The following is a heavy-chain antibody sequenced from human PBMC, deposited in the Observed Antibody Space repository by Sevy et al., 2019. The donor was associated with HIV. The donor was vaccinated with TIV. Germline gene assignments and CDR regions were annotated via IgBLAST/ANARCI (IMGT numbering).Heavy chain of an antibody. J-gene: IGHJ6*02. Sequence: GGSLRLSCAASGFIFSNYYMSWIRQAPGKGLEWVSYISTSGTTMFYADSVKGRFTISRDNAKNSLYLQMNILRAEDTAVYFCARAEEDADYPSYYFYGMDVWGQGTTVTVSS. V-gene: IGHV3-11*01. CDR1: GFIFSNYY. D-gene: IGHD4-17*01. CDR3: ARAEEDADYPSYYFYGMDV. CDR2: ISTSGTTM.